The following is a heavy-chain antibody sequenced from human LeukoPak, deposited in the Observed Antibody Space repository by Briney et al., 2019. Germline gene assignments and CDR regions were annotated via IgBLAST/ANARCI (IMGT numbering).Heavy chain of an antibody. Sequence: GGSLRLSCVGSGFTFRSHAMSWVRQAPEKGLEFVSGIYENGGTAYYADSVKGRFSISRDNSKNTLYLQMDSLRGKDTAVYYCAKDFRIGYSAHFDYWGQGALVTVSS. V-gene: IGHV3-23*01. CDR1: GFTFRSHA. J-gene: IGHJ4*02. CDR3: AKDFRIGYSAHFDY. CDR2: IYENGGTA. D-gene: IGHD2-21*01.